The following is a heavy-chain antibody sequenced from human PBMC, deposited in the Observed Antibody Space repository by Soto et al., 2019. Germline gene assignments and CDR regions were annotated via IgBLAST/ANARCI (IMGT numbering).Heavy chain of an antibody. CDR1: GGSISSYY. Sequence: SETLSLTCTVSGGSISSYYWSWIRQPAGKGLEWIGRIYTSGSTNYNPSLKSRVTMSVDTSKNQFSLKLSSVTAADTAVYYCARTAATGPYYYYGVDVWGQGTTVTVSS. J-gene: IGHJ6*02. CDR2: IYTSGST. D-gene: IGHD6-13*01. V-gene: IGHV4-4*07. CDR3: ARTAATGPYYYYGVDV.